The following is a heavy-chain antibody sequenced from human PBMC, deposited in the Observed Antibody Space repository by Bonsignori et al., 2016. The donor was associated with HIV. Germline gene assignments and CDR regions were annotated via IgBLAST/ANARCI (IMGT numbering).Heavy chain of an antibody. D-gene: IGHD3/OR15-3a*01. CDR3: ARDSKKGPGLFDY. CDR2: ISSSGSTI. J-gene: IGHJ4*02. V-gene: IGHV3-11*01. Sequence: WIRQPPGKGLEWVSYISSSGSTIYYADSVKGRFTISRDNAKNSLYLQMNSLRAEDTAVYYCARDSKKGPGLFDYWGQGTLVTVSS.